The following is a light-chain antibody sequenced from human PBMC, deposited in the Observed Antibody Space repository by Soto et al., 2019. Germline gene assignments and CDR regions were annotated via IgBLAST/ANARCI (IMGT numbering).Light chain of an antibody. Sequence: DIQMTQSPSTLSASVGDRVTITCRASQSIRSWLAWYQQKPGKAPKLLIYKASSLESGVPSRFSGSGSETEFTLTISSLQPDDFATYYCQQYDSYSYTFGQGTKLEVK. J-gene: IGKJ2*01. CDR3: QQYDSYSYT. V-gene: IGKV1-5*03. CDR2: KAS. CDR1: QSIRSW.